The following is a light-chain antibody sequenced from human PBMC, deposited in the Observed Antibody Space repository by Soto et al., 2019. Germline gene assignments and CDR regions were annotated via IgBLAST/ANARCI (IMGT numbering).Light chain of an antibody. V-gene: IGKV1-5*01. CDR3: QQYNSYSQS. J-gene: IGKJ1*01. Sequence: ILMTQSPSNLSDAGGDRVNITCWASQSISSWLAWYQQKPGKAPKLLIYDASSLESGVPSRFSGSGSGTEFTLTISSLQPDDFATYYCQQYNSYSQSFGQGTKVDI. CDR2: DAS. CDR1: QSISSW.